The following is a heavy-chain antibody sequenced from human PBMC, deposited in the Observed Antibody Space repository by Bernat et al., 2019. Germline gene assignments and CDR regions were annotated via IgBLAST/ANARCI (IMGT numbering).Heavy chain of an antibody. D-gene: IGHD4-17*01. Sequence: EVQLVESGGALVQPGGSLRLSCAASGFTFSTYWMHWVRQAPGKGLVWVARITSDGSTTSHADSVRGRFTISRDNAKNMLYLQMNSLRDDDTAVYYCARDRDGDQFYVDVWGKGTTVTVSS. CDR3: ARDRDGDQFYVDV. CDR1: GFTFSTYW. CDR2: ITSDGSTT. J-gene: IGHJ6*03. V-gene: IGHV3-74*01.